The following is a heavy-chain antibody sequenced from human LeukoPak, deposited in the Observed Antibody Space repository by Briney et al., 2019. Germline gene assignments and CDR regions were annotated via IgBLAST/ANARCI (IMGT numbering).Heavy chain of an antibody. Sequence: ASVKVSCKASGYTFTSYYMHWVRQAPGQGLEWMGIINPSGGSTSYAQKFQVRVTMTRDMSTSTVYMELSSLRSEETAVYYCAREQLVRYYYGSGSYDGYMDVWGKGTTVTVSS. D-gene: IGHD3-10*01. CDR3: AREQLVRYYYGSGSYDGYMDV. V-gene: IGHV1-46*01. CDR2: INPSGGST. CDR1: GYTFTSYY. J-gene: IGHJ6*03.